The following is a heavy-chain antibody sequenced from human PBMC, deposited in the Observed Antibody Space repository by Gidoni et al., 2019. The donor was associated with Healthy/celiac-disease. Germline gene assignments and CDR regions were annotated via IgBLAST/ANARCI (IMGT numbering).Heavy chain of an antibody. Sequence: EVQLVESGGGLVQPGGSLRLSCAASGFTFSSYAMHWVRQAPGKGLEYVSAISSNGGSTYYANSVKGRFTISRDNSKNTLYLQMGSLRAEDMAVYYCARDQGAFDIWGQGTMVTVSS. J-gene: IGHJ3*02. CDR3: ARDQGAFDI. CDR1: GFTFSSYA. CDR2: ISSNGGST. V-gene: IGHV3-64*01.